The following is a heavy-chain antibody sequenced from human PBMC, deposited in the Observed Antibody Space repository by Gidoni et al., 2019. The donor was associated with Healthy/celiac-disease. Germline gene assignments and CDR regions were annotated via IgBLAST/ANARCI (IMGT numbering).Heavy chain of an antibody. D-gene: IGHD5-18*01. CDR3: ARDGGHTGYTRRDYYYGMDV. V-gene: IGHV1-69*06. Sequence: QVQLVQSGAEVKKPGSSVKVSCKASGGTFSSYALSWVRQAPGQGLEWMGGIIPIFGTANYAQKFQGRVTITADKSTSTAYMELSSLRSEDTAVYYCARDGGHTGYTRRDYYYGMDVWGQGTTVTVSS. CDR2: IIPIFGTA. J-gene: IGHJ6*02. CDR1: GGTFSSYA.